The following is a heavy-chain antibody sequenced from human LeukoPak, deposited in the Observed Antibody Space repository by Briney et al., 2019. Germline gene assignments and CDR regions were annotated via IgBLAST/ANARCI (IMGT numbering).Heavy chain of an antibody. D-gene: IGHD2-21*02. CDR1: GFTFSSYA. V-gene: IGHV3-30-3*01. CDR2: ISYDGSNK. J-gene: IGHJ6*02. CDR3: AREPCSGDCYYYYYGMDV. Sequence: GRSLRLSCAASGFTFSSYAMHWVRQAPGKGLEWVAVISYDGSNKYYADSVKGRFTISRDNSKNTLYLQMNSLRAEDTAVYYCAREPCSGDCYYYYYGMDVWGQGTTVTVSS.